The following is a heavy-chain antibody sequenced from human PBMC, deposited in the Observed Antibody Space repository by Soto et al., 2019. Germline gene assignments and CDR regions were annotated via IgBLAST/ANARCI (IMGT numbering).Heavy chain of an antibody. CDR1: GFTFSSYE. J-gene: IGHJ4*02. CDR3: ARDPDSLSRSWIVFDY. D-gene: IGHD6-13*01. V-gene: IGHV3-48*03. CDR2: ISSSGSTI. Sequence: EVQLVESGGGLVQPGGSLRLSCAASGFTFSSYEMNWVRQAPGKGLEWVSYISSSGSTIYCADSVKGRFTISRDNAKNSLYLQMNSLRAEDTALYYCARDPDSLSRSWIVFDYWGQGTLVTVSS.